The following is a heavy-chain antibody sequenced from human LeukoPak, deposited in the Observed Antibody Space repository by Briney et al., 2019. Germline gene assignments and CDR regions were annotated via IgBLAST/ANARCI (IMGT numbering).Heavy chain of an antibody. J-gene: IGHJ4*02. CDR2: IYHTGST. Sequence: GSLRLSCAASGFTFSSYEMNWVRQPPGKGLEWIGEIYHTGSTNYNPSLKSRVTISVDTSKNQFSLKLSSMTAADTAVYYCARRRVGYSGSLTFDYWGQGTLVTVSS. D-gene: IGHD1-26*01. CDR1: GFTFSSYE. CDR3: ARRRVGYSGSLTFDY. V-gene: IGHV4-34*01.